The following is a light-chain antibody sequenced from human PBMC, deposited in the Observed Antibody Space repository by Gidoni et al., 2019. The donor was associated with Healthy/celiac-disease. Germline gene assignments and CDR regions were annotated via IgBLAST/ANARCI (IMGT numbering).Light chain of an antibody. CDR1: KSISSY. CDR2: AAS. Sequence: DIQMTQSPSSLSASVGDRVTITCRASKSISSYLNWYQQKPGKAPKLLIYAASSLQSGVPSRFSGSGSGTDFTLTISSLQPEDFATYYCQQSYSTPPSTFGQXTKLEIK. CDR3: QQSYSTPPST. V-gene: IGKV1-39*01. J-gene: IGKJ2*02.